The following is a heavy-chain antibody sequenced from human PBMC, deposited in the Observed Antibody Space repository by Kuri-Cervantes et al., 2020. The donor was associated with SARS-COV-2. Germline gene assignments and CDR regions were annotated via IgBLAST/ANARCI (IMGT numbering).Heavy chain of an antibody. CDR3: ARRTARGGAFDI. D-gene: IGHD6-6*01. CDR1: GFTFDDYA. V-gene: IGHV3-9*01. J-gene: IGHJ3*02. Sequence: SLKISCAASGFTFDDYAMHWVRQAPGKGLEWVSGISWNSGSIGYADSVKGRFTISRDNAKNSLYLQMNSLRAEDTAVYYCARRTARGGAFDIWGQGRMVTVSS. CDR2: ISWNSGSI.